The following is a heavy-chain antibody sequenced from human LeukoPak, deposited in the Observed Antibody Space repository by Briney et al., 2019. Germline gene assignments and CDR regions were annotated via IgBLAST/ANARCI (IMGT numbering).Heavy chain of an antibody. CDR1: GGSISSYY. CDR2: IYYSGST. V-gene: IGHV4-59*01. D-gene: IGHD3-10*01. J-gene: IGHJ4*02. Sequence: SXTLSLTCTVSGGSISSYYWSWVRQPPGKGLEWIGYIYYSGSTNYNPSLKSRVTISVDTSKNQFSLKLSSVTAADAAFYYCAFFASGSGSYSFYFDYWGQGTLVTVSS. CDR3: AFFASGSGSYSFYFDY.